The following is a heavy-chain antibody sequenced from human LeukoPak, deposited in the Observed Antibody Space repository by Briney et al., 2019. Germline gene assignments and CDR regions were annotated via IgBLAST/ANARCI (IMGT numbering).Heavy chain of an antibody. V-gene: IGHV3-7*01. CDR1: GFTFSSYW. Sequence: GGSLRLSCAASGFTFSSYWMSWVRQAPGKGLEWVANIKQDGSEKYYVDSVKGRFTISRDNAKNSLYLQMNSLRAEDTAVYYCARDGNDSSGWSDNWFDHWGQGTVVTVSS. J-gene: IGHJ5*02. CDR3: ARDGNDSSGWSDNWFDH. D-gene: IGHD6-19*01. CDR2: IKQDGSEK.